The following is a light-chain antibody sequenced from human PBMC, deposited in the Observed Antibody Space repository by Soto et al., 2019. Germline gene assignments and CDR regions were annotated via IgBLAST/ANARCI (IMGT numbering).Light chain of an antibody. CDR2: AAS. CDR3: RQSYSSPRT. Sequence: DIQMTQSPSSLSTSVGDRVTITCRASQSISSYLNWYQQKPGKAPKVLIYAASSLQSGVPSRFSGRGSGTDFTLTISSLQPEDFATYYCRQSYSSPRTFGQGTKLEIK. CDR1: QSISSY. V-gene: IGKV1-39*01. J-gene: IGKJ2*01.